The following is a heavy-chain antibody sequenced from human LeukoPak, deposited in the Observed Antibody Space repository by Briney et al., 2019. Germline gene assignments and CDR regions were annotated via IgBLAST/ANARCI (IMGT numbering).Heavy chain of an antibody. V-gene: IGHV4-59*08. CDR2: ISPSGYT. CDR3: ARHTRGRNYGDYDY. Sequence: KTSETLSLTCIVFGGSISRSYWGWLRQPPGKGLEWIGYISPSGYTNYNPSLKSRVTISVDTSKNQVSLRLTSVTAADTAVYYCARHTRGRNYGDYDYWGQGTLVTVSS. J-gene: IGHJ4*02. D-gene: IGHD4-17*01. CDR1: GGSISRSY.